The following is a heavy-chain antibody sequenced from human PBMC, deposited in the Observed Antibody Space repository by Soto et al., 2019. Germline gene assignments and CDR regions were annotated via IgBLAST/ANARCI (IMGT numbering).Heavy chain of an antibody. Sequence: GASVKVSCKASGYTFTSYGISWVRQAPGQGLEWMGWISAYNGNTNYAQKLQGRVTMTTDTPTSTAYMELRSLRSDDTAVYYCALHDYYDSSGSSNPFDYWGQGTLVTVSS. D-gene: IGHD3-22*01. V-gene: IGHV1-18*01. J-gene: IGHJ4*02. CDR2: ISAYNGNT. CDR1: GYTFTSYG. CDR3: ALHDYYDSSGSSNPFDY.